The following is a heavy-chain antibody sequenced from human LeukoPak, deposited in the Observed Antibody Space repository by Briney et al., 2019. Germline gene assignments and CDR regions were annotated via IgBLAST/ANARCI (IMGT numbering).Heavy chain of an antibody. CDR2: IKQDGSEK. Sequence: PGGSLRLSCAASGFTFSSYWMSWVRQAPGKGLEWVANIKQDGSEKYYVDSVKGRFTISRDNAKNSLYLQMNSLRAEDTAVYYCARAPHVGGSSWFPYYFDYWGQGTLVTVSS. J-gene: IGHJ4*02. V-gene: IGHV3-7*01. D-gene: IGHD6-13*01. CDR3: ARAPHVGGSSWFPYYFDY. CDR1: GFTFSSYW.